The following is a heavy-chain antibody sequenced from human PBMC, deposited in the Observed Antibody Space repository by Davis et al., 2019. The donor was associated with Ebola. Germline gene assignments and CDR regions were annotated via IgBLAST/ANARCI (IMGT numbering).Heavy chain of an antibody. CDR1: GGSISSYY. Sequence: SETLSLTCTVSGGSISSYYWGWIRQPPGKGLEWIGYIYYSGSTNYNPSLKSRVTISVDTSKNQFSLKLSSVTAADTAVYYCARQDYDFWSGYYSPNWFDPWGQGTLVTVSS. D-gene: IGHD3-3*01. V-gene: IGHV4-59*08. J-gene: IGHJ5*02. CDR3: ARQDYDFWSGYYSPNWFDP. CDR2: IYYSGST.